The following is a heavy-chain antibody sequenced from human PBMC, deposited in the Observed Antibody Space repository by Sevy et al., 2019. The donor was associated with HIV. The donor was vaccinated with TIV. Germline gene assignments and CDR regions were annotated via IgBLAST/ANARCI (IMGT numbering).Heavy chain of an antibody. CDR3: AKDPGGEYYYGSVSYWCYDGMDV. D-gene: IGHD3-10*01. CDR2: ISGSGGST. V-gene: IGHV3-23*01. J-gene: IGHJ6*01. Sequence: GGSLRLSCAASGFTFSSYAMSWVRQAPGKGLEWVSAISGSGGSTYYADSVKGRFTISRDNSKNTLYLQMNSLRAEDTAVYYCAKDPGGEYYYGSVSYWCYDGMDVWGQGTTVTGSS. CDR1: GFTFSSYA.